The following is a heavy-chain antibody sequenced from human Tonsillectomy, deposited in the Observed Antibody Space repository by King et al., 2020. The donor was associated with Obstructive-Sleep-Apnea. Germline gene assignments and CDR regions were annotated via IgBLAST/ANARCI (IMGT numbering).Heavy chain of an antibody. D-gene: IGHD2-15*01. J-gene: IGHJ4*02. CDR2: IYYTGST. CDR3: ARWGPQYCIGGSCYSYFDY. Sequence: QLQESGPGLVKPSETLSLICTVSDGSISSHYCSWIRQPPGKGLEWIGYIYYTGSTSYNPSLKNRVAMSVDTSKNQFSLKLTSVTAADTAVYYCARWGPQYCIGGSCYSYFDYWGQGTLVTVSS. CDR1: DGSISSHY. V-gene: IGHV4-59*08.